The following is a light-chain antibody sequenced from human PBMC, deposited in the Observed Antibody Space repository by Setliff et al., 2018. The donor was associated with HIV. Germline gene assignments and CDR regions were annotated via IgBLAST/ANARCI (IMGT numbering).Light chain of an antibody. V-gene: IGLV1-40*01. Sequence: QSVLTQPPSASGAPGQRVTIYCSGSSSNVGTGFGVQWYQQFPGAAPKLLIHDTNSRPSEVPVRFSGSKSGASASLAINGLEAEDEADYYCQSYDSRLNGYVFGTGTKVT. CDR1: SSNVGTGFG. J-gene: IGLJ1*01. CDR2: DTN. CDR3: QSYDSRLNGYV.